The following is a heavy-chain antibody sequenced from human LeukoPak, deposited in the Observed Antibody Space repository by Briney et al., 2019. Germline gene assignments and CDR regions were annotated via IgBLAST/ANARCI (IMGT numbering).Heavy chain of an antibody. CDR3: AKDLFPRRPGYLDY. CDR1: GFTFSSYA. D-gene: IGHD2-21*01. Sequence: GGSLRLSCAASGFTFSSYAMSWVRQAPGKGLEWVSAVSGSGGSTYYADSVKGRFTISRDNSKNTLYLQMNSLRAEDTAVYYCAKDLFPRRPGYLDYWGQGTLVTVSS. J-gene: IGHJ4*02. CDR2: VSGSGGST. V-gene: IGHV3-23*01.